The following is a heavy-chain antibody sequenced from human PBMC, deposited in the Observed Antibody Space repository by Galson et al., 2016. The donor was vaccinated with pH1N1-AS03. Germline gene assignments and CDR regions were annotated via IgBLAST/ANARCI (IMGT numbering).Heavy chain of an antibody. V-gene: IGHV1-2*02. D-gene: IGHD6-13*01. CDR2: INTDSGGT. Sequence: SVKVSCKASGYAFTDYYMHLLRQAPGQGLEWMAWINTDSGGTDYAQKFRGRVTMTRDASISTTYMELISLRPDDTAVYYCVRGSPHSSSTNYAFEFWGRGTMVTVSS. J-gene: IGHJ3*01. CDR3: VRGSPHSSSTNYAFEF. CDR1: GYAFTDYY.